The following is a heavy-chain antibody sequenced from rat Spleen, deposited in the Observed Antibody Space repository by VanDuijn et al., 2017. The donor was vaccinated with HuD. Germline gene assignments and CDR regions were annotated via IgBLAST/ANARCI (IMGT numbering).Heavy chain of an antibody. V-gene: IGHV10-5*01. D-gene: IGHD1-7*01. CDR3: TAMGMGY. J-gene: IGHJ2*01. CDR2: IRTKPYNYAT. CDR1: GFTFSNAA. Sequence: VQLVESGGGLLQPGRSLKLSCAASGFTFSNAAMYWVRQAPGKGLEWVARIRTKPYNYATYYADSVKGRFTISRDDSKSMVYLQMDNLKTEDTAMYYCTAMGMGYWGQGVMVTVSS.